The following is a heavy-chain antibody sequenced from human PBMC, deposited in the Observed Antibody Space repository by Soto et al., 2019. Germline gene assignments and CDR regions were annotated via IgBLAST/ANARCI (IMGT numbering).Heavy chain of an antibody. CDR2: ISYDGSNK. Sequence: GGSLRLSCAASGFTFSSYAMHWVRQAPGKGLEWVAVISYDGSNKYYADSVKGRFTISRDNSKNTLYLQMNSLRAEGTAVYYCARGSXLRYFDWLWDRLNYFGYWGQGTLVTVSS. J-gene: IGHJ4*02. CDR3: ARGSXLRYFDWLWDRLNYFGY. V-gene: IGHV3-30-3*01. D-gene: IGHD3-9*01. CDR1: GFTFSSYA.